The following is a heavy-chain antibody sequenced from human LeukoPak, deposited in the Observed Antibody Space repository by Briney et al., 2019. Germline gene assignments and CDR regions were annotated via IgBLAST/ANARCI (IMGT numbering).Heavy chain of an antibody. CDR3: VKGRGYSGYDLGSYFDY. V-gene: IGHV3-64D*09. J-gene: IGHJ4*02. CDR2: ISSNGGST. CDR1: GFTFSSYA. Sequence: AGGSLRLSCSASGFTFSSYAMHWVRQAPGKGLEYVSAISSNGGSTCYADSVKGRFTISRDNSQNTLYLQMSSLRAEDTAVYYCVKGRGYSGYDLGSYFDYWGQGTLVTVSS. D-gene: IGHD5-12*01.